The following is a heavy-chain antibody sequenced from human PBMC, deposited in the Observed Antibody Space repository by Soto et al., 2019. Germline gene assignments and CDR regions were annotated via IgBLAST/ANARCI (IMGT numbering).Heavy chain of an antibody. CDR3: PKVSRKGSAIDFDY. D-gene: IGHD3-10*01. CDR2: VNPNNGDT. V-gene: IGHV1-8*01. J-gene: IGHJ4*02. Sequence: QVQLVQSGAELKKPGASVKVSCKASGYTFSNYDMNWVRQATGQGPEWIGWVNPNNGDTGYAQKFQGRVTLTTHISTTTAYMELTSLRSEDTAIYYCPKVSRKGSAIDFDYWGQGTLITVSS. CDR1: GYTFSNYD.